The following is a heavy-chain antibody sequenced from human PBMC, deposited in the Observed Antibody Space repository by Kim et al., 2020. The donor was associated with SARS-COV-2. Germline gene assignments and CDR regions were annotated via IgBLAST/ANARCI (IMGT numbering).Heavy chain of an antibody. D-gene: IGHD5-12*01. V-gene: IGHV3-21*01. CDR3: ARGPMATITGYFDY. CDR2: ISSSSSYI. CDR1: GFTFSSYS. Sequence: GGSLRLSCAASGFTFSSYSMNWVRQAPGKGLEWVSSISSSSSYIYYADSVKGRFTISRDNAKNSLYLQMNSLRAEDTAVYYCARGPMATITGYFDYWGQGTLVTVSS. J-gene: IGHJ4*02.